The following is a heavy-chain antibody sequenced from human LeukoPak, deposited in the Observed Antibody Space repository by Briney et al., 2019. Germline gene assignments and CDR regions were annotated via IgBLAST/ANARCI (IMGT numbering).Heavy chain of an antibody. V-gene: IGHV3-11*01. J-gene: IGHJ4*02. D-gene: IGHD6-6*01. CDR2: ISSSGSTI. CDR1: GFTFSDYY. CDR3: ARDLDPSSSPFPYYFDY. Sequence: KPGGSLRLSCAASGFTFSDYYMSWIRQAPGKGLEWVSYISSSGSTIYYADSVKGRFTISRDNAKNSLYLQMNSLRAEDTAVYYCARDLDPSSSPFPYYFDYWGQGTLVTVSS.